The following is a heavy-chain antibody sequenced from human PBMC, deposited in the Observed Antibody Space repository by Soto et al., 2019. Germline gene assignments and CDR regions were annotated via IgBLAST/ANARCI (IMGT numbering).Heavy chain of an antibody. D-gene: IGHD6-13*01. CDR3: ARTIGAAYYFDF. J-gene: IGHJ4*02. V-gene: IGHV4-4*07. CDR2: VYTSGST. Sequence: SETLSLTCNVSGDSMTKYYWSWIRQPAGKGLEWIGRVYTSGSTNYNPSLKSRVTMSIDTSNNHFSLSLKSVTAADTAVYYCARTIGAAYYFDFWGQGALGTVS. CDR1: GDSMTKYY.